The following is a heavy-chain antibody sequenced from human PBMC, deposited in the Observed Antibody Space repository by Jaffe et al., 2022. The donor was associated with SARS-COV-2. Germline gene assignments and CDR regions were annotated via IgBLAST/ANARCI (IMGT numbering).Heavy chain of an antibody. J-gene: IGHJ6*02. CDR2: ISAYNGNT. V-gene: IGHV1-18*01. D-gene: IGHD6-19*01. CDR1: GYTFTSYG. CDR3: ASPRDSSGWYEPRNYGMDV. Sequence: QVQLVQSGAEVKKPGASVKVSCKASGYTFTSYGISWVRQAPGQGLEWMGWISAYNGNTNYAQKLQGRVTMTTDTSTSTAYMELRSLRSDDTAVYYCASPRDSSGWYEPRNYGMDVWGQGTTVTVSS.